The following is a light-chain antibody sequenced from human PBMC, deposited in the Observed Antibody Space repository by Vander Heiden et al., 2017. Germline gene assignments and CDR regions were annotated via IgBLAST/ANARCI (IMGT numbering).Light chain of an antibody. J-gene: IGKJ2*01. CDR3: MQALQTPLYT. CDR2: LGS. Sequence: DLVMTPSPLSLPVTPEEPASTSCRSSQSLLHSNGYNYLDWYLQKPGQSPQLLIYLGSNRASGVPDRFSGSGSGTDFTLKISRVEAEDVGVYYCMQALQTPLYTFGQGTKLEIK. V-gene: IGKV2-28*01. CDR1: QSLLHSNGYNY.